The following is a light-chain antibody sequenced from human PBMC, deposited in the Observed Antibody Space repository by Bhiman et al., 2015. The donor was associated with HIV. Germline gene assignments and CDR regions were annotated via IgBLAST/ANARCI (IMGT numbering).Light chain of an antibody. V-gene: IGLV2-23*02. J-gene: IGLJ3*02. CDR3: CSYAGSSPWV. CDR1: SSDIGDYNF. Sequence: QSALTQPASVSGSPGQSITISCVGTSSDIGDYNFVSWYQQYPGKAPKLMIYDVSERPSGVSNRFSGSKSGNTASLTISGLQAEDEADYYCCSYAGSSPWVFGGGTKLTVL. CDR2: DVS.